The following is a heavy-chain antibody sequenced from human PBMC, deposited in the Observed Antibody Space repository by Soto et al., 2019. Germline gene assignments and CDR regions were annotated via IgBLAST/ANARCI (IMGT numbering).Heavy chain of an antibody. D-gene: IGHD5-12*01. Sequence: QLQLQESGPGLVKPSETLSLTCTVSGGSISSSSYYWGWIRQPPGKGLEWIGSIYYSGSTYYNPSLKSRVTISVDTSKNHFSLKLSSVTAADTAVYYCARRMATPDYYYYGMDVWGQGTTVTVSS. CDR1: GGSISSSSYY. J-gene: IGHJ6*02. CDR2: IYYSGST. V-gene: IGHV4-39*01. CDR3: ARRMATPDYYYYGMDV.